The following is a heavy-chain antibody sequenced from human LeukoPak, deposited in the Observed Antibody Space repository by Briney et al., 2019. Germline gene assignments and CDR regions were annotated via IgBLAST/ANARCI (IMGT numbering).Heavy chain of an antibody. D-gene: IGHD3-3*01. V-gene: IGHV3-23*01. CDR1: GFTFSTYA. J-gene: IGHJ4*02. Sequence: PGGPLRLSCAASGFTFSTYAMSWLRQAPGKGLEWVSAISGSGGTTYYADPVKGRLTISRDISKNTLYLQMNSLRAEDTAVYYCAKLPYYDFWSGYQSVDYWGQGTLVTVSS. CDR2: ISGSGGTT. CDR3: AKLPYYDFWSGYQSVDY.